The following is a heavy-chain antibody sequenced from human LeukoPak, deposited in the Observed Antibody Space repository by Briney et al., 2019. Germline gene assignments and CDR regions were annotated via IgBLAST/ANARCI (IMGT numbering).Heavy chain of an antibody. CDR1: GGTFSSYA. Sequence: GASVTVSCKASGGTFSSYAISWVRQAPGQGLEWMGGIIPIFGTANYAQKFQGRVTITADESTSTAYMELSSLRSEDTAVYYCARDTGSGDGYTYWGQGTLVTVSS. V-gene: IGHV1-69*13. CDR2: IIPIFGTA. J-gene: IGHJ4*02. D-gene: IGHD5-24*01. CDR3: ARDTGSGDGYTY.